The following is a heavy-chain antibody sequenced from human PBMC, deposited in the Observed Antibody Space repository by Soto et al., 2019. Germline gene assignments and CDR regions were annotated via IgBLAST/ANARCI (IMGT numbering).Heavy chain of an antibody. V-gene: IGHV1-3*01. D-gene: IGHD6-13*01. CDR1: GYTFTSYA. CDR2: INAGNGNT. CDR3: ARDRGIAEYNWFDP. Sequence: GASVKVSCKASGYTFTSYAMHWVRQAPGQRLEWMGWINAGNGNTKYSQKFQGRVTITRDTSASTAYMELSSLRSEDTAVYYCARDRGIAEYNWFDPWGQGTLVTVSS. J-gene: IGHJ5*02.